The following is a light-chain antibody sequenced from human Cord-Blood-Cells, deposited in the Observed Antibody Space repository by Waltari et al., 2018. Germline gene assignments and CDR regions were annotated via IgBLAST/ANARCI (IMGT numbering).Light chain of an antibody. CDR1: SSNIGAGHD. V-gene: IGLV1-40*01. CDR2: GNS. CDR3: QSYDSSLSAYVV. J-gene: IGLJ2*01. Sequence: QSVLTQPPSVSGAPGQRVTISCPGSSSNIGAGHDLHWYQQLPGTAPKLLIYGNSNRPSGVPDRFSGSKSGTSASLAITGLQAEDEADYYCQSYDSSLSAYVVFGGGTKLTVL.